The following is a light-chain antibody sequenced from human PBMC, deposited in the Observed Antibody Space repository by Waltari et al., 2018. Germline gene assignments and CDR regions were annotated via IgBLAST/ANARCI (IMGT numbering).Light chain of an antibody. V-gene: IGKV3-20*01. CDR2: GAS. Sequence: VFTQSPGTLSLSRGDRATLSCRASQSITKKFFAWYQQKPGQAPRLLIYGASSRAAGIPDRFSGSGSGTDFTLTISRLEPEDSEVYYCQQYGSSVMYTFGQGTKLEIK. J-gene: IGKJ2*01. CDR3: QQYGSSVMYT. CDR1: QSITKKF.